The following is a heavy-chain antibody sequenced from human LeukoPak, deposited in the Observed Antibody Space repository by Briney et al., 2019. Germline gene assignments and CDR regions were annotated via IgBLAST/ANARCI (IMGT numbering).Heavy chain of an antibody. CDR1: AFTFSSYA. Sequence: GGPLRLSCAASAFTFSSYAMSWVRQAPGKGLKWVSAINNSGGSTYYADSVRGRFTISRDNSKNTLYLQMNSLRAEDTAVYYCAKIEGRSIVAVDYWGQGTLVTVSS. V-gene: IGHV3-23*01. CDR2: INNSGGST. J-gene: IGHJ4*02. D-gene: IGHD5-12*01. CDR3: AKIEGRSIVAVDY.